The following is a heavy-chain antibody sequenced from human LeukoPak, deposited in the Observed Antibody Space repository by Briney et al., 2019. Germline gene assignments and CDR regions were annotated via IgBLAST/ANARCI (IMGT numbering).Heavy chain of an antibody. V-gene: IGHV4-61*09. D-gene: IGHD3-10*01. J-gene: IGHJ4*02. Sequence: PSETLSLTCTVSGGSISSGSYYWSWIRQPAGKGLEWIGHIYTSGSTNYNPSLKSRVTISVDTSKNQFSLRLSSVTAADTAVYYCARDVWFGAGRTFDYWGQGTLVTVSS. CDR2: IYTSGST. CDR3: ARDVWFGAGRTFDY. CDR1: GGSISSGSYY.